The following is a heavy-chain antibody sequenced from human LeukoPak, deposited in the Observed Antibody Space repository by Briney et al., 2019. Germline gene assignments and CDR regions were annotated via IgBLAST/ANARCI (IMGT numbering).Heavy chain of an antibody. CDR3: AREIGRLLKVLDY. J-gene: IGHJ4*02. V-gene: IGHV3-21*01. CDR2: ISSSSSYI. CDR1: GFTFSSYS. D-gene: IGHD3-10*01. Sequence: NPGRSLRLSCAASGFTFSSYSMNLVRQAPGKGLEWVSSISSSSSYIYYADSVKGRFTISRDNAKNSLYLQMNSLRAEDTAVYYCAREIGRLLKVLDYWGQGTLVTVSS.